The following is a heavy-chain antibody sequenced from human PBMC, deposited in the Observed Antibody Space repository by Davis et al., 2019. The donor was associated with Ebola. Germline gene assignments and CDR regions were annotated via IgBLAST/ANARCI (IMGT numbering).Heavy chain of an antibody. Sequence: GGSLRLSCAASGFTFSSYSMNWVRQAPGKGLEWVSGISWSSGNIGYADSVKGRFTISRDNAKNSLYLQMNSLRPEDTALYYCAKGVLRFSGWPYYYYAMDVWGKGTTVTVSS. CDR1: GFTFSSYS. D-gene: IGHD3-3*01. CDR3: AKGVLRFSGWPYYYYAMDV. J-gene: IGHJ6*04. V-gene: IGHV3-9*01. CDR2: ISWSSGNI.